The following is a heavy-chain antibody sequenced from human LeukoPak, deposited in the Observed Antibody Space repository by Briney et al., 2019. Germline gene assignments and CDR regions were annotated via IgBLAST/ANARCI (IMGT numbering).Heavy chain of an antibody. CDR1: GCTISSNY. Sequence: GGTLRLSCAASGCTISSNYMTWLQQAPGQELEWVSVIYSGGSTYYADSVEGRFTISRDNSKNTLSLQMNCLRAEDTAVYYCTRDVDYFDYWGQGTLVTVSS. V-gene: IGHV3-53*01. CDR3: TRDVDYFDY. J-gene: IGHJ4*02. CDR2: IYSGGST.